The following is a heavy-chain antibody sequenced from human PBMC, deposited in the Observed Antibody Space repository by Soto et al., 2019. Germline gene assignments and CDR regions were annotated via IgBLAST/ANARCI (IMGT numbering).Heavy chain of an antibody. CDR1: GFTFSSYG. CDR3: AKDRGKRIAAQYYYYYGMDV. V-gene: IGHV3-30*18. Sequence: PGGSLRLSCAASGFTFSSYGMHWVRQAPGKGLEWVAVISYDGSNKYYADSVKGRFTISRDNSKNTLYLQMNSLRAEDTAVYYCAKDRGKRIAAQYYYYYGMDVWGQGTTVTVSS. J-gene: IGHJ6*02. CDR2: ISYDGSNK. D-gene: IGHD6-6*01.